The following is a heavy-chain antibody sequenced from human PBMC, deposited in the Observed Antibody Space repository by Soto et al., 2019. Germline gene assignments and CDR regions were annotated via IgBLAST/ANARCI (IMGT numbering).Heavy chain of an antibody. D-gene: IGHD6-13*01. Sequence: SETLSLTCTVSGGSISSYYWSWIRQPPGKGLEWIGYIYYSGSTNYNPSLKSRVTISVDTSKNQFSLKLSSVTAADTAVYYCARGSIAATGLLSKCMAVWGAATPATVS. CDR1: GGSISSYY. CDR3: ARGSIAATGLLSKCMAV. J-gene: IGHJ6*02. CDR2: IYYSGST. V-gene: IGHV4-59*01.